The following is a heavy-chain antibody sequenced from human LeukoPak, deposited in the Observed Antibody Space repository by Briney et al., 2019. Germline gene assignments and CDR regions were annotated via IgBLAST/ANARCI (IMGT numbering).Heavy chain of an antibody. D-gene: IGHD6-13*01. Sequence: GGSLRLSCVASGFTFSSYSMNWVRQAPGKGLEWVSVISKSGDFTYYADSVKGRFTISRDSSKNTLNLQMNSLRAEDTAVYYCAKESAAAGYFDYWGLGTLVTVSS. CDR2: ISKSGDFT. CDR1: GFTFSSYS. V-gene: IGHV3-23*01. CDR3: AKESAAAGYFDY. J-gene: IGHJ4*01.